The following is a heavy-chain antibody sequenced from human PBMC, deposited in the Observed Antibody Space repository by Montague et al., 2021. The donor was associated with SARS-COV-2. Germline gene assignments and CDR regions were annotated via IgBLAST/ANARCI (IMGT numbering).Heavy chain of an antibody. V-gene: IGHV4-61*01. CDR3: ARVGNYLGVY. D-gene: IGHD3-10*01. J-gene: IGHJ4*02. Sequence: SETLSLTCPFYSGSDSSGKYSWTWIRQPPGKVLEWIGYIFYTGSANYNPSLKSQVTISVDTSNNQFSLKLKSMSAADTAVYYCARVGNYLGVYWGQGILVTVSS. CDR1: SGSDSSGKYS. CDR2: IFYTGSA.